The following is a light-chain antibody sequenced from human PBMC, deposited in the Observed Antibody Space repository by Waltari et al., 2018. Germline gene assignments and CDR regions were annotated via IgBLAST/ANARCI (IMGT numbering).Light chain of an antibody. J-gene: IGKJ4*01. Sequence: CLASSGMNGALAWYQQKPGKAPKLLIYVASSLQSAVSSRFSASGSATDFTLTISSLRPEDFATYYCQQVLSFPLTFGGGTKVEIK. CDR2: VAS. V-gene: IGKV1-13*02. CDR1: SGMNGA. CDR3: QQVLSFPLT.